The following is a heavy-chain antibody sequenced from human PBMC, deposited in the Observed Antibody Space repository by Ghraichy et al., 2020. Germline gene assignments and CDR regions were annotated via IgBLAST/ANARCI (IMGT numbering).Heavy chain of an antibody. J-gene: IGHJ6*02. CDR1: GFTFSSYS. Sequence: GGSLRLSCSASGFTFSSYSMNWVRQAPGKGLEWLSYITSSSRVRSYADSVKGRFTISRDNAKNSLDLQINSLRDEDTGVYYCARGSTVVSFYYYDAMDVWGQGTTVTV. CDR2: ITSSSRVR. V-gene: IGHV3-48*02. D-gene: IGHD4-23*01. CDR3: ARGSTVVSFYYYDAMDV.